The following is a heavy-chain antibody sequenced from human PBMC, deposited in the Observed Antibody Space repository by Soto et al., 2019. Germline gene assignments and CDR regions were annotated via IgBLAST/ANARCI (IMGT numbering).Heavy chain of an antibody. CDR3: AHRRAQQLLARSYYFDF. J-gene: IGHJ4*02. CDR2: IYWDDEK. D-gene: IGHD6-13*01. Sequence: QITLKESGPTLVKPTQTLTLTCTFSGFSLSTSGVSVGWIRQPPGKALEWLALIYWDDEKRYSPSLMSRLTIAKHTSNKLVVLTRTNMDPLDTATHYCAHRRAQQLLARSYYFDFWGQGTLVTVSS. V-gene: IGHV2-5*02. CDR1: GFSLSTSGVS.